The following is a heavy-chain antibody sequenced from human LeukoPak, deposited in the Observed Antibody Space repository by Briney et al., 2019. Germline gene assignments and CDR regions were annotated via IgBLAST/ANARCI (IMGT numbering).Heavy chain of an antibody. D-gene: IGHD6-13*01. Sequence: GRSLRLSCAASGFTFSSYGMHWVRQAPGKGLEWVAVISYDGSNKYYADSVNGRFTISRDNSKNTLYLEMNSLRADDTAMYYCAKDRAGYYYYGRGVWGQGTTVPVSS. CDR3: AKDRAGYYYYGRGV. CDR1: GFTFSSYG. V-gene: IGHV3-30*18. J-gene: IGHJ6*02. CDR2: ISYDGSNK.